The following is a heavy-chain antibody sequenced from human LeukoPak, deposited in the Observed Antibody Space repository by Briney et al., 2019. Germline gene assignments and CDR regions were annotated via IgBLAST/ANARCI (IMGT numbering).Heavy chain of an antibody. CDR1: GYTLTELS. V-gene: IGHV1-24*01. CDR3: AFSPRGYSYGLFDY. J-gene: IGHJ4*02. CDR2: FDPEDGET. D-gene: IGHD5-18*01. Sequence: ASVKVSCKVSGYTLTELSMHWVRQAPGKGLEWMGGFDPEDGETIYAQKFQGRVTMTEDTSTDTAYMELSSLRSEDTAVYYCAFSPRGYSYGLFDYWGQGTLVTVSS.